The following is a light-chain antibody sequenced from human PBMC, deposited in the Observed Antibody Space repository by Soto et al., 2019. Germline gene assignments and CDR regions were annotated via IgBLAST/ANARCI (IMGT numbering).Light chain of an antibody. V-gene: IGKV3-11*01. J-gene: IGKJ5*01. CDR3: QQRSNWPV. CDR1: QSVSSY. Sequence: TQSPSSLSASLLDRVTITCRASQSVSSYLAWYQQKPGQAPRLLIYDASNRATGIPARFSGSGSGTDFTLTISSLEPEDFAVYYCQQRSNWPVFGQGTRLEI. CDR2: DAS.